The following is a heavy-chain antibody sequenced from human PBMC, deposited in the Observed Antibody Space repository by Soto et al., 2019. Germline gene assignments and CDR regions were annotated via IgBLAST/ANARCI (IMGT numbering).Heavy chain of an antibody. CDR1: GFTFSSYA. CDR2: ISGSGGST. D-gene: IGHD5-18*01. CDR3: AKAVDTAMVNLGMDV. Sequence: LRRSCAASGFTFSSYAMSWVRQAPGKGLEWVSAISGSGGSTYYADSVKGRFTISRDNSKNTLYLQMNSLRAEDTAVYYCAKAVDTAMVNLGMDVWGQGTTVTVS. V-gene: IGHV3-23*01. J-gene: IGHJ6*02.